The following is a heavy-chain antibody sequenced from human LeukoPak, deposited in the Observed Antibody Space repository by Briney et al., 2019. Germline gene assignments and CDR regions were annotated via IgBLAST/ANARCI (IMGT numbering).Heavy chain of an antibody. CDR3: ARGKVPTTPLYGMDV. CDR2: INRSGST. Sequence: PSETLSLTCAVYGGSFSGYYWSWIRQPPGKGLEWIGEINRSGSTNYNPSLKSRVTISVDTSKNQFSLKLSSVTAADTAVYYCARGKVPTTPLYGMDVWGQGTTVTVSS. CDR1: GGSFSGYY. V-gene: IGHV4-34*01. D-gene: IGHD4/OR15-4a*01. J-gene: IGHJ6*02.